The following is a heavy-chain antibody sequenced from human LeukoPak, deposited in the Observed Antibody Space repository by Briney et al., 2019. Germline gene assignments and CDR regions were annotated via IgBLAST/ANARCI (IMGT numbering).Heavy chain of an antibody. Sequence: SVKVPCKASGGTFSSYAISWVRQAPGQGLEWMGRIIPILGIANYAQKFQGRVTITADKSTSTAYMELSSLRSEDTAVYYCARGSIAVAGLVFDYWGQGTLVTVSS. CDR2: IIPILGIA. V-gene: IGHV1-69*04. D-gene: IGHD6-19*01. J-gene: IGHJ4*02. CDR3: ARGSIAVAGLVFDY. CDR1: GGTFSSYA.